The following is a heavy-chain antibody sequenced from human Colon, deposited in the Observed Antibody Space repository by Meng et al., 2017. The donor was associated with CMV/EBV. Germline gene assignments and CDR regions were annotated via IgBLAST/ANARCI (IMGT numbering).Heavy chain of an antibody. CDR1: GLRIVSHY. CDR2: IYAVGTP. Sequence: LRFSCSASGLRIVSHYMAWVRQAAGKGLEWVSLIYAVGTPYYADSVKGRFTISRDNDRNIIDLQMSSLTADDTAIYYCVTGTTGYFDLWGQGTLVTVSS. D-gene: IGHD1-7*01. CDR3: VTGTTGYFDL. J-gene: IGHJ4*02. V-gene: IGHV3-53*01.